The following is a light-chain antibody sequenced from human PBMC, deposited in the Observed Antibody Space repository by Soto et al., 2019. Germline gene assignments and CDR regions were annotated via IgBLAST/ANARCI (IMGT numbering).Light chain of an antibody. CDR1: SKEVWSFNF. V-gene: IGLV2-23*02. CDR3: CSDAGSSSYV. Sequence: QSVLTQPASVSGSLGQSITISCTRPSKEVWSFNFVSWYQQHPDKAPQVLIYEVTKRPPGVSNRSSGSKSGNTASLTISGLQADDEADYYCCSDAGSSSYVFGTGTKVTVL. CDR2: EVT. J-gene: IGLJ1*01.